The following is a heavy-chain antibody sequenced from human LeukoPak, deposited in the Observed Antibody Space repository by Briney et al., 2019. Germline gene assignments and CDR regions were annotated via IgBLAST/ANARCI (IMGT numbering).Heavy chain of an antibody. Sequence: GESLKISCKGSGYSFTSYWIGWVRQKPGKGLEWMGIIFPGDSDTRYSPSFQGQVTISADKSISTAYLQWSSLKASDTAMYYCARRLTYDSRAYYCFDYWGQGTLVTVSS. V-gene: IGHV5-51*01. CDR1: GYSFTSYW. D-gene: IGHD3-22*01. CDR2: IFPGDSDT. CDR3: ARRLTYDSRAYYCFDY. J-gene: IGHJ4*02.